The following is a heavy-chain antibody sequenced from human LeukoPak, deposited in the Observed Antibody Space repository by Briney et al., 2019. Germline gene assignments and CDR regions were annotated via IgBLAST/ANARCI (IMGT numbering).Heavy chain of an antibody. Sequence: PSETLSLTCTVSGGSISSSYYYWGWVRQPPGKGLEWIGSLYYSGWSTYYNPSLKSRVTISVDTSKNQFSLKLNSVTAADTAVYYCAGLGCSSASCYPGNWGQGTLVTVSS. D-gene: IGHD2-2*01. CDR1: GGSISSSYYY. V-gene: IGHV4-39*01. CDR3: AGLGCSSASCYPGN. CDR2: LYYSGWST. J-gene: IGHJ4*02.